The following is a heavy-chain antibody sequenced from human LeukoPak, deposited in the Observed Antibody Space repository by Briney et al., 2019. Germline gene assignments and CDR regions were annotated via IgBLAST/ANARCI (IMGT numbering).Heavy chain of an antibody. Sequence: GGSLRLSCAASGFTFSTYEMNWVRQAPWKGLEWVSFITSSGNTFYYADAVKGRFTISRDNAKNSLYLQMNNLRAEDTAVYYCARELLWFGEPNFDCWGQGTLVSVSS. J-gene: IGHJ4*02. V-gene: IGHV3-48*03. CDR2: ITSSGNTF. CDR3: ARELLWFGEPNFDC. D-gene: IGHD3-10*01. CDR1: GFTFSTYE.